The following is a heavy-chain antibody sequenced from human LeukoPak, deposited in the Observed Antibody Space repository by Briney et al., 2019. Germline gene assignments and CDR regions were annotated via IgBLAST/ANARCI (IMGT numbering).Heavy chain of an antibody. D-gene: IGHD1-7*01. CDR1: GGSFSNYY. CDR2: INDSGRI. Sequence: SETLSLTCAVYGGSFSNYYWSWVRQPPGKGLEWIGEINDSGRINYNPSLMSRVTVSVDTSRNQFSLRLTSVTATDTAVYYCARRWNYGRNYYIDVWGNGATVSVSS. J-gene: IGHJ6*03. CDR3: ARRWNYGRNYYIDV. V-gene: IGHV4-34*01.